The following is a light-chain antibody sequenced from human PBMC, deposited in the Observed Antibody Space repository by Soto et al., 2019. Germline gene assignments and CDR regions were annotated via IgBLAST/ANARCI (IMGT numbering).Light chain of an antibody. CDR3: QHYNNWPFT. J-gene: IGKJ2*01. Sequence: EIVMTQSPATLSVSPGERATLSCRAGQSVSSNLAWYQQKPGKAPTLLIYGASARDTGIPVRFSGSRSGTEFTLTISSLQSEDFAVYYCQHYNNWPFTFGQGTKLEIK. V-gene: IGKV3-15*01. CDR2: GAS. CDR1: QSVSSN.